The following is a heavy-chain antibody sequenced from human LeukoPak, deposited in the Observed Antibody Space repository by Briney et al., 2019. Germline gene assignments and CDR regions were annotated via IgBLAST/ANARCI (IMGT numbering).Heavy chain of an antibody. D-gene: IGHD3-10*01. CDR3: ARDGNFYYGPGNYCDY. Sequence: PGRSPRLSCVASGFTFSRYAMHWVRLAPGKGLEWVAVISYDGSNKYYADSVKGRFTISRDNSKNTLYLQMNSLRAEDTALYYCARDGNFYYGPGNYCDYWGQGTLVTVSS. V-gene: IGHV3-30-3*01. CDR2: ISYDGSNK. J-gene: IGHJ4*02. CDR1: GFTFSRYA.